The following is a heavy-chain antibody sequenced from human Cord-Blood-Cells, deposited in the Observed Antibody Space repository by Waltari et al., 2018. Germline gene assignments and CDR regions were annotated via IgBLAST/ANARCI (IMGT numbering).Heavy chain of an antibody. D-gene: IGHD7-27*01. CDR3: ARGSHRLGRGWYFDL. CDR1: GGSISSSNG. CDR2: IYHSGST. J-gene: IGHJ2*01. Sequence: QVQLQESGPGLVQPSGTLSLTCAVSGGSISSSNGWSWVLQPPGKGLEWMGEIYHSGSTNYNPSLKSRVTISVDKSKNQFSLKLSSVTAADTAVYYCARGSHRLGRGWYFDLWGRGTLVTVSS. V-gene: IGHV4-4*02.